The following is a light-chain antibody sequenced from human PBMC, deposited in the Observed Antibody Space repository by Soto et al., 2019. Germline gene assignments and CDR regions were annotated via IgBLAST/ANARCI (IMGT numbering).Light chain of an antibody. CDR3: QQLNSYPLT. CDR2: AAS. J-gene: IGKJ4*01. V-gene: IGKV1-9*01. CDR1: QGLSRY. Sequence: DIQLTQSPSFLSASVGDRVTITCRASQGLSRYLAWYQQKPGKAPKLLIYAASTLQSGDPSRFSGSVHRTEFTLTIISLQPEDVATSHCQQLNSYPLTFGGGTKVEIK.